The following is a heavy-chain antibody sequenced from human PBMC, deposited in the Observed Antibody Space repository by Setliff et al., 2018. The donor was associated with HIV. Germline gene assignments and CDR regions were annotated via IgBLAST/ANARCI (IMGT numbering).Heavy chain of an antibody. V-gene: IGHV3-48*03. CDR2: IGGHGSII. CDR3: AKVPSY. Sequence: GGSLRLSCAASGLIFSSYEMNWVRQAPGKGLEWISFIGGHGSIIHYADSVKGRFTISRDNAKNSLYLQMNSLRAEDTAVYFCAKVPSYWGQGTLVTVSS. CDR1: GLIFSSYE. J-gene: IGHJ4*02.